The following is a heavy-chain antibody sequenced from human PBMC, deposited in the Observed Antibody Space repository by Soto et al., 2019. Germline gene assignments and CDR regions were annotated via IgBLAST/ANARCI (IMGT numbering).Heavy chain of an antibody. D-gene: IGHD2-8*02. J-gene: IGHJ6*02. CDR3: ARDTDRMDV. V-gene: IGHV3-33*01. Sequence: QVQLVESGGGVVQPGRSLRLSCAASGFTFSSYGMHWVRQAPGKGLEWVAVILFDGSKRYYEDSVKGRFTISRDNAKDTLVLQMNSLRADDTAVYYCARDTDRMDVWGQGTTVTVSS. CDR2: ILFDGSKR. CDR1: GFTFSSYG.